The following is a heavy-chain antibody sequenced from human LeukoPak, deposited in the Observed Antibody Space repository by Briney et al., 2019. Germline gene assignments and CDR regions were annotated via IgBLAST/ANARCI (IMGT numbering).Heavy chain of an antibody. D-gene: IGHD3-10*01. CDR1: GGSITYYY. CDR3: ARFGYGVRYFDY. CDR2: IYYSGST. V-gene: IGHV4-59*08. J-gene: IGHJ4*02. Sequence: PSETLSLTCSVSGGSITYYYWGWIRQAPGKGLEWIAYIYYSGSTNYNPSLKGRATRSVDTSENQFSLKLSSIAAADTAVYYCARFGYGVRYFDYWGQGTLVTVSS.